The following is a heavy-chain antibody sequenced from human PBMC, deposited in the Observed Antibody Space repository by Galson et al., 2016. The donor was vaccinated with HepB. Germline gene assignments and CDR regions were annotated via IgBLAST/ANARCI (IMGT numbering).Heavy chain of an antibody. CDR2: IYHSGST. V-gene: IGHV4-4*02. J-gene: IGHJ6*02. CDR3: VRNGYYCLDA. Sequence: ETLSLTCAVSGVSISGTNWWSWVRQPPGKGLEWIGEIYHSGSTNYNPSLQSRVTISVDTSKNQFSLNLNSVTAADTALYYCVRNGYYCLDAWGQGTTVSVSS. CDR1: GVSISGTNW.